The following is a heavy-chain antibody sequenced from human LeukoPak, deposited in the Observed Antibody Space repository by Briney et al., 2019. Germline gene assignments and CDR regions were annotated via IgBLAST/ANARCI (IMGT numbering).Heavy chain of an antibody. D-gene: IGHD2-21*01. V-gene: IGHV3-23*01. CDR1: GFTFSTYA. J-gene: IGHJ4*02. CDR3: AKGLGAYCGGCYSRVFDS. Sequence: PGGSLRLSCVTSGFTFSTYAMSWVRQAPGKGLEWVSIISGDGGSTVYADSVKGRFTISRDSSKSTMFLQMDSLRADDTAVYYCAKGLGAYCGGCYSRVFDSWGQGTLVTVSS. CDR2: ISGDGGST.